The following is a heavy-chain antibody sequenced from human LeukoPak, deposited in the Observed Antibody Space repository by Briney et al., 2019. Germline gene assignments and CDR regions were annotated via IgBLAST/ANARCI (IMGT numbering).Heavy chain of an antibody. V-gene: IGHV1-58*02. CDR1: GFTFTSSA. Sequence: SVKVSCKASGFTFTSSAMQWVRQARGQRLEWIGWIVVGSGNTNYAQKFQERVTITRDMSTSTAYMELSSLRSEDTAVYYCARDNDSRDPPHFDYWGQGTLVTVSS. CDR2: IVVGSGNT. CDR3: ARDNDSRDPPHFDY. J-gene: IGHJ4*02. D-gene: IGHD3-16*01.